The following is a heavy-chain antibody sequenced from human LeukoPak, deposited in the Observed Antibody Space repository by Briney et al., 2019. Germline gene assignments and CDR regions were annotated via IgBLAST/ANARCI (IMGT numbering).Heavy chain of an antibody. CDR2: IYHSGST. J-gene: IGHJ4*02. CDR1: GYSISSGYY. CDR3: ARDLDSSGYYLKGPDY. V-gene: IGHV4-38-2*02. D-gene: IGHD3-22*01. Sequence: SETLSLTCTVSGYSISSGYYCDWIRQTPGKGLEWIGSIYHSGSTYYNPSLKSRVTISVDTSKNQFSLKLNSVTAADTAVYYCARDLDSSGYYLKGPDYWGQGTLVTVSS.